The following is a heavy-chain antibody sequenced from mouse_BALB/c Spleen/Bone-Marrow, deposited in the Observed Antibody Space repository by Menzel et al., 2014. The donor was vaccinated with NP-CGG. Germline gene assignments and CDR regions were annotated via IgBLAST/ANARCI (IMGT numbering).Heavy chain of an antibody. V-gene: IGHV1-7*01. J-gene: IGHJ4*01. CDR1: GYTFTSYW. CDR2: INPSTGYT. CDR3: ARKGNYVAMDY. Sequence: VQLQQSGAELAKPGASVKMSCTASGYTFTSYWMHWVKQRPGQGLEWIGYINPSTGYTEYNQKFKDKSTLTADKSSSTAYMQLSSLTSEDSAVYYCARKGNYVAMDYWGQGTSGTVSS. D-gene: IGHD2-1*01.